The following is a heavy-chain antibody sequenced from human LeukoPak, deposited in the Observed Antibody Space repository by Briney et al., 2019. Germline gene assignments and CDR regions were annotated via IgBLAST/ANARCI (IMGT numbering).Heavy chain of an antibody. V-gene: IGHV3-23*01. D-gene: IGHD2-2*01. CDR2: IIADFDTT. CDR1: GFTFRSYA. J-gene: IGHJ4*02. CDR3: AKGGHQSHYDY. Sequence: GGSLRLSCAASGFTFRSYAMSWVRQAPGKGLEWVSGIIADFDTTYYADSVRGRFTISRDNSMNTAFLRMNSLRVEGTAVFYCAKGGHQSHYDYWGQGTLVTVSS.